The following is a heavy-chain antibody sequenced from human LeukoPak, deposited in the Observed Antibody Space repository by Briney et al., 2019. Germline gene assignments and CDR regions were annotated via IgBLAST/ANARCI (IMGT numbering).Heavy chain of an antibody. CDR2: ISYDGSNK. J-gene: IGHJ4*02. D-gene: IGHD3-22*01. CDR1: GFTLSSYA. V-gene: IGHV3-30-3*01. CDR3: ARGDSSGCPDY. Sequence: PGGSLRLSCAASGFTLSSYAMHWVRQAPGKGLEWVAVISYDGSNKYYADSVKGRLTISRDNANNSLYLQMNSLRADDTAVYYCARGDSSGCPDYWGQGTLVTVSS.